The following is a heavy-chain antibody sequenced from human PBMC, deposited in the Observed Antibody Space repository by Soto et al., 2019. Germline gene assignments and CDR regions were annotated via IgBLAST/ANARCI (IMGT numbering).Heavy chain of an antibody. D-gene: IGHD5-12*01. CDR2: ISAYNGNT. CDR3: ARDLADYDEFNLPLRLSTYGMDV. CDR1: GYTFTSYG. V-gene: IGHV1-18*04. J-gene: IGHJ6*02. Sequence: QVQLVQSGAEVKKPGASVKVSCKASGYTFTSYGISWVRQAPGQGLEWMGWISAYNGNTNYAQKLQGRVTMTTDTSTSTDYMELRSLRSDDTAVYYCARDLADYDEFNLPLRLSTYGMDVWGQGTTVTVSS.